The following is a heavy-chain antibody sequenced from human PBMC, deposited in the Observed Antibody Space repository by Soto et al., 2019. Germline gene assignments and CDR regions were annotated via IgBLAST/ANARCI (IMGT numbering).Heavy chain of an antibody. V-gene: IGHV3-23*01. J-gene: IGHJ4*02. Sequence: PGGSLRLSCAASGFTFTTYAMSWVRQAPGEGLEGVSSISGGDGSTYYADSVKGRFTIFRDNSKNTLHLQMNSLRVEDTAVYYFAKVVRGYSYVYDYWGQGTLVTVAS. CDR1: GFTFTTYA. D-gene: IGHD5-18*01. CDR3: AKVVRGYSYVYDY. CDR2: ISGGDGST.